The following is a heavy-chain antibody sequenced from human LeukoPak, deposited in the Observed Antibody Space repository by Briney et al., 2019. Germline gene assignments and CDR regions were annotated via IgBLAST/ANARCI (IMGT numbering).Heavy chain of an antibody. CDR3: AAGYCSSTSCYVPYYYYGMDV. Sequence: TSVKVSCKASGFTFTSSAMQWVRQARGQRLEWIGWIVVGSGNTNYAQKFQERVTITRDMSTSTAYMELSSLGSEDTAVYYCAAGYCSSTSCYVPYYYYGMDVWGQGTTVTVSS. V-gene: IGHV1-58*02. D-gene: IGHD2-2*01. CDR2: IVVGSGNT. J-gene: IGHJ6*02. CDR1: GFTFTSSA.